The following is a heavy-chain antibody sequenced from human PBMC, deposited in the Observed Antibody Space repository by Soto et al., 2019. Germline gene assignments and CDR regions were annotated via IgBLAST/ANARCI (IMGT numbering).Heavy chain of an antibody. CDR1: GGTFSSYA. J-gene: IGHJ1*01. Sequence: AVKVSCKASGGTFSSYAISWVRQAPGQGLEWMGGIIPIFGTANYAQKFQGRVTITADESTSTAYMELSSLRSEDTAVYYCASSYGRYGNQSFQHWGQGTLVTVSS. V-gene: IGHV1-69*13. CDR2: IIPIFGTA. CDR3: ASSYGRYGNQSFQH. D-gene: IGHD4-17*01.